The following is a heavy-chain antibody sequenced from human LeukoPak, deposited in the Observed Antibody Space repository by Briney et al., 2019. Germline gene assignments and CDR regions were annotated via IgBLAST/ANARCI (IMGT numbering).Heavy chain of an antibody. J-gene: IGHJ5*02. Sequence: GASVKVSCKASGYTFTSYYMHWVRQAPGQGLEWMGIINPSGGSTSYAQKFQGRVAMTRDTSTSTVYMELSSLRSEDTAVYHCSTGIAVAGTGDSTGWFDPWGQGTLVTVSS. CDR3: STGIAVAGTGDSTGWFDP. CDR1: GYTFTSYY. D-gene: IGHD6-19*01. CDR2: INPSGGST. V-gene: IGHV1-46*01.